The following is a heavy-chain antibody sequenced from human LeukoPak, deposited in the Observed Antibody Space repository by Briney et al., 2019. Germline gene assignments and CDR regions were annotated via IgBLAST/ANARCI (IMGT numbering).Heavy chain of an antibody. J-gene: IGHJ6*02. Sequence: PSETLSLTCTVSGGSVSSGTSYWSWIRQPPGKGLEWIGYVDYSGSTNYNPSLKSRVTISVDTSKNQFSLKLSSVTAADTAVSYCARFRYDSSGYYYYGMDVWGQGTTVTVSS. CDR1: GGSVSSGTSY. D-gene: IGHD3-22*01. V-gene: IGHV4-61*01. CDR3: ARFRYDSSGYYYYGMDV. CDR2: VDYSGST.